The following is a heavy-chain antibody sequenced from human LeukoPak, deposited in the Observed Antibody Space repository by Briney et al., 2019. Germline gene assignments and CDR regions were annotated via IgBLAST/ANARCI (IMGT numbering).Heavy chain of an antibody. V-gene: IGHV4-34*01. CDR1: GGSFSGYY. D-gene: IGHD1-26*01. CDR2: INHSGST. J-gene: IGHJ4*02. Sequence: PSETLCLTCAVYGGSFSGYYWSWIRQPPGKGLEWIGEINHSGSTNYNPSLKSRVTISVDTSKNQFSLKLSSVTAADTAVYYCARGGGSYSDYWGQGTLVTVSS. CDR3: ARGGGSYSDY.